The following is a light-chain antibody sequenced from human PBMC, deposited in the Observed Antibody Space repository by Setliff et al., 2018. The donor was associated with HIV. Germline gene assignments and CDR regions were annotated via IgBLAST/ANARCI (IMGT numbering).Light chain of an antibody. CDR3: QSYDSSLSAYV. CDR1: SSNFGAGYD. Sequence: QSALTQPPSVSGTPGQRVTISCTGSSSNFGAGYDVHWYQQLPGTAPKLLISGNNNRPSGVPDRFSGSKSGTAGSLAITGLQAEDEADYYCQSYDSSLSAYVFGTGTKVTAL. CDR2: GNN. J-gene: IGLJ1*01. V-gene: IGLV1-40*01.